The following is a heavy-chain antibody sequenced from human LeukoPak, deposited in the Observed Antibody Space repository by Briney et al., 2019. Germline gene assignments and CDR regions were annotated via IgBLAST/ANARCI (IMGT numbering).Heavy chain of an antibody. Sequence: SETLSLTCTVADNSMDTTKYYWGWFRQPPGKGLEWIGSMYYSGNTYYNPSLKSRVTISVDTSKNQFSLKLSSVTAADTAVYYCARGKRAWFGELRRCYAFDIWGQGTMVTVSS. CDR3: ARGKRAWFGELRRCYAFDI. CDR1: DNSMDTTKYY. CDR2: MYYSGNT. J-gene: IGHJ3*02. V-gene: IGHV4-39*07. D-gene: IGHD3-10*01.